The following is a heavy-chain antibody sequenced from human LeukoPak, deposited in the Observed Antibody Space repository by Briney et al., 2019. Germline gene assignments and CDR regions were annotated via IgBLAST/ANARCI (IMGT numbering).Heavy chain of an antibody. Sequence: PGGSLRLSCAASGFTFSGSAMHWVRQASGKGLGWVGRIRSKANSYATAYAASVKGRFTISRDDSKNTAYLQMNSLKTEDTAVYYCTRHTVAAGTKSVDYWGQGTLVTVSS. J-gene: IGHJ4*02. CDR1: GFTFSGSA. D-gene: IGHD6-13*01. CDR2: IRSKANSYAT. V-gene: IGHV3-73*01. CDR3: TRHTVAAGTKSVDY.